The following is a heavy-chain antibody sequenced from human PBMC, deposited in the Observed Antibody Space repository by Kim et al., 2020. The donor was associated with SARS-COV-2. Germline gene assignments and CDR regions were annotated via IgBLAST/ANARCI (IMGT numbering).Heavy chain of an antibody. D-gene: IGHD3-16*01. CDR2: DT. J-gene: IGHJ4*02. CDR3: ARGDFGNWDY. Sequence: DTSYRPSFQGQVTISADKSIATAHLQWTSLKASDTAMYYCARGDFGNWDYWGQGTLVTVSS. V-gene: IGHV5-51*01.